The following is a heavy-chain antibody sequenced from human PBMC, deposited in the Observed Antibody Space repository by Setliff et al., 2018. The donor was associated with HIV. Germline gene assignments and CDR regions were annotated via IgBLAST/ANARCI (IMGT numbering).Heavy chain of an antibody. CDR2: IYWDDDK. CDR3: ARQLSNSLDY. CDR1: GFSLSTSGVG. D-gene: IGHD1-1*01. J-gene: IGHJ4*02. Sequence: SGPTLVNPTQTLTLTCTFSGFSLSTSGVGVGWIRQPPGKALEWLALIYWDDDKRYSPSLKSRLTMTRDTSINTAYMELNSLRSDDTAVYYCARQLSNSLDYWGQGTLVTVSS. V-gene: IGHV2-5*02.